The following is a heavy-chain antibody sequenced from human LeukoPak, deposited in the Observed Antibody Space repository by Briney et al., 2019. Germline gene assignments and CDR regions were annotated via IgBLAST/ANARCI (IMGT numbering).Heavy chain of an antibody. Sequence: SETLSLSCAVSGVSFSSGGFSWGWIRQPPGKGLEWIGYIYLSGSTYSNPSLKRRVTISVDRSKNQFSLKLSSVTAADTAVYYCARTAPHYCSGGSCYRPGYYFDYWGQGTLVTVSS. J-gene: IGHJ4*02. CDR3: ARTAPHYCSGGSCYRPGYYFDY. CDR1: GVSFSSGGFS. D-gene: IGHD2-15*01. CDR2: IYLSGST. V-gene: IGHV4-30-2*01.